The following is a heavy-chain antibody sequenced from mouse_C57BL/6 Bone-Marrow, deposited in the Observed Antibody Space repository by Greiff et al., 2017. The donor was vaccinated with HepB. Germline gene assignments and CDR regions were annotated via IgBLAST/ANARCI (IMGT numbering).Heavy chain of an antibody. CDR1: GFSFNTYA. CDR3: AYGSRGWYFDV. J-gene: IGHJ1*03. V-gene: IGHV10-1*01. D-gene: IGHD1-1*01. Sequence: EVHLVESGGGLVQPKGSLKLSCAASGFSFNTYAMNWVRQAPGKGLEWVARIRSKSNNYATYYAESVKDRFTISRDDSESMLYLQMNNLKTEDTAMYYCAYGSRGWYFDVWGTGTTVTVSS. CDR2: IRSKSNNYAT.